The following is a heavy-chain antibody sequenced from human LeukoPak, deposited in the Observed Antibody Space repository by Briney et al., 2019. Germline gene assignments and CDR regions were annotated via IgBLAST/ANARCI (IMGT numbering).Heavy chain of an antibody. CDR2: IYSGGST. J-gene: IGHJ4*02. CDR1: GFTVSSNY. V-gene: IGHV3-53*01. CDR3: AMGPPVACTVTDY. D-gene: IGHD6-19*01. Sequence: PGGSLRLSCAASGFTVSSNYMSWVRQAPGKGLEWVSVIYSGGSTYYADSVKGRFTISRDNSKNTLYLQMNSLRAEDTAVYYCAMGPPVACTVTDYWGQGTLVTVSS.